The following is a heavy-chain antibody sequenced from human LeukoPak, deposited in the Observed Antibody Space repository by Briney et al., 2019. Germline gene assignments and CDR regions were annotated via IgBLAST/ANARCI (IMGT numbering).Heavy chain of an antibody. Sequence: ASVKVSCKASGYTFTCYYIHWVRQAPGQGLEWRGWIKPNSGGTNYAQKFQGRVTMTRDTSISTAYMELSRLRSDDTAVYYCARGSIVGATFDYFDYWGQGTLVTVSS. V-gene: IGHV1-2*02. D-gene: IGHD1-26*01. J-gene: IGHJ4*02. CDR2: IKPNSGGT. CDR3: ARGSIVGATFDYFDY. CDR1: GYTFTCYY.